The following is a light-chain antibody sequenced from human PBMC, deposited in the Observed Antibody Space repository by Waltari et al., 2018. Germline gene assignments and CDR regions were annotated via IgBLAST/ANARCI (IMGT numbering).Light chain of an antibody. V-gene: IGKV3-20*01. J-gene: IGKJ1*01. CDR1: QSGGRS. Sequence: CRASQSGGRSLVWYQQKPGQAPRLLIYDASTRATGIPDRFSGSGSGTDFSLTISRLEPEDFAVYFCQNYVRLPATFGQGTKVEIK. CDR3: QNYVRLPAT. CDR2: DAS.